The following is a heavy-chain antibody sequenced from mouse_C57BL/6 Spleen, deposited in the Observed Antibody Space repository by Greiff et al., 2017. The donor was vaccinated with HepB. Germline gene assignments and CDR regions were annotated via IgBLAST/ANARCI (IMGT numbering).Heavy chain of an antibody. CDR3: ARSLMVTTFYAMDY. CDR1: GYAFSSSW. D-gene: IGHD2-2*01. J-gene: IGHJ4*01. V-gene: IGHV1-82*01. CDR2: IYPGDGDT. Sequence: PGASVKISCKASGYAFSSSWMNWVKQRPGKGLEWIGRIYPGDGDTNYNGKFKGKATLTADKSSSTAYMQLSSLTSEDSAVYFCARSLMVTTFYAMDYWGQGTSVTVSS.